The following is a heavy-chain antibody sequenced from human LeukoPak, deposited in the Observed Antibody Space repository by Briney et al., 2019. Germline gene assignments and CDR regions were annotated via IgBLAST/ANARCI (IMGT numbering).Heavy chain of an antibody. D-gene: IGHD2-2*02. V-gene: IGHV1-46*01. CDR1: GYTFTSYD. CDR2: INPSGDST. Sequence: ASVKVSCKASGYTFTSYDMHWVRQAPGQGLEWMGIINPSGDSTSYAQKFQGRVTMTRDTSTSTAYMELSSLRSEDTAVYYCARDSPLYCSSTSCYTQDYYYYGMDVWGQGTTVTVSS. CDR3: ARDSPLYCSSTSCYTQDYYYYGMDV. J-gene: IGHJ6*02.